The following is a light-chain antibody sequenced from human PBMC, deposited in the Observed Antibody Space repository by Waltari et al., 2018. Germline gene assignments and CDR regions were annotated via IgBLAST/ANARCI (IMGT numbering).Light chain of an antibody. J-gene: IGKJ1*01. CDR1: QSVSRT. CDR3: QKYGTLPAT. Sequence: EIVLTQSPGPLSLSPGERATLSCRASQSVSRTLAWYQQKPGQAPRLLIYDASTRATVIPDRFSGSGSGTDFSLTISRLEPEDFAVYYCQKYGTLPATFGQGTKVEIK. CDR2: DAS. V-gene: IGKV3-20*01.